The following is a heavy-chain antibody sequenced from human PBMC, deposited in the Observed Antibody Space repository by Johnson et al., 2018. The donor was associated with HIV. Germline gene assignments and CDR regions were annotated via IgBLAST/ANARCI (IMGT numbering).Heavy chain of an antibody. D-gene: IGHD6-6*01. CDR1: GFTFSSYG. V-gene: IGHV3-30*03. Sequence: QVQLVESGGGVVQPGRSLRLSCAASGFTFSSYGMHWVRQAPGKGLEWVAVISYDGTNEYYAESVKARFTISRDNSKNTLYLVMNRLRPEDTAVYYCARVQIAARWSDALHFWGQGTKVTVSS. CDR2: ISYDGTNE. CDR3: ARVQIAARWSDALHF. J-gene: IGHJ3*01.